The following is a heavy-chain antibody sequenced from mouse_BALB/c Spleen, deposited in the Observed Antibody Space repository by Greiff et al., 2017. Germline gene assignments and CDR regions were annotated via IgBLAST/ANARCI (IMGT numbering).Heavy chain of an antibody. J-gene: IGHJ2*01. V-gene: IGHV3-2*02. CDR2: ISYSGST. D-gene: IGHD2-14*01. CDR1: GYSITSDYA. CDR3: AGENYRYDGLYFDY. Sequence: EVQLKESGPGLVKPSQSLSLTCTVTGYSITSDYAWNWIRQFPGNKLEWMGYISYSGSTSYNPSLKSRISITRDTSKNQFFLQLNSVTTEDTATYYCAGENYRYDGLYFDYWGQGTTLTVSS.